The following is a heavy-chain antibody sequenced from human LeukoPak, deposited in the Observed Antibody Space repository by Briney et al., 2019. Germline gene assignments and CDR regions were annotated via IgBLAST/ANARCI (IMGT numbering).Heavy chain of an antibody. CDR2: IYITGST. CDR3: ARGHDYYDSNGYQWAFDY. D-gene: IGHD3-22*01. Sequence: SETLSLTCAVYGGSFSGYYWSWIRQPAGKGLEWIGRIYITGSTNYNPSLKSRVTMSVDTSKNQFSLKLTSVTAADTAVYYCARGHDYYDSNGYQWAFDYWGQGTLVTVSS. V-gene: IGHV4-59*10. J-gene: IGHJ4*02. CDR1: GGSFSGYY.